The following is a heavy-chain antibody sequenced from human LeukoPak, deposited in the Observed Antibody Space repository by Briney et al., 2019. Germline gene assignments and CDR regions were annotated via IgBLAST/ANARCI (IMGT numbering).Heavy chain of an antibody. V-gene: IGHV3-7*01. CDR1: GFTFSSYW. CDR2: IKQDGSEK. CDR3: ARSQQGETGYYYYGMDV. J-gene: IGHJ6*02. D-gene: IGHD6-13*01. Sequence: PGGSLRLSCAASGFTFSSYWMSWVRQAPGKGLEWVANIKQDGSEKYYVDSVKGRFTISGDNAKNSLYLQMNSLRAEDTAVYYCARSQQGETGYYYYGMDVWGQGTTVTVSS.